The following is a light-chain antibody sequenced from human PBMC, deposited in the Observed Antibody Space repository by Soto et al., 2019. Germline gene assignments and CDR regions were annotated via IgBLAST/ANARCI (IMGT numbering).Light chain of an antibody. CDR2: LGS. CDR3: MQALQFPT. CDR1: QSLLHSNGYNY. Sequence: DLVMTQSPLSLPVTPGEPASISCRSSQSLLHSNGYNYLDWYLQKPGQSPQLLIYLGSNRASGVPDRFSGSGSGTDFTLKISRVEAEDVGVYYCMQALQFPTFGQGTKVEIK. V-gene: IGKV2-28*01. J-gene: IGKJ1*01.